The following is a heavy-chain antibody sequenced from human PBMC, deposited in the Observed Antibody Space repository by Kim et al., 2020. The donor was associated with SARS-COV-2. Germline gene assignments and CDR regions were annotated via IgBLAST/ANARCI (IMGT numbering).Heavy chain of an antibody. V-gene: IGHV3-23*01. CDR1: GFTFDTSP. Sequence: GGSLRLSCAASGFTFDTSPMGWVRQAPGKGLEWVSRISWDGTRTYYADSVKGRVTMSSDKSKNTVYLHMNSLRVEDTAVYYCAKGVTNSGFYYWGQGT. CDR2: ISWDGTRT. D-gene: IGHD4-17*01. CDR3: AKGVTNSGFYY. J-gene: IGHJ4*02.